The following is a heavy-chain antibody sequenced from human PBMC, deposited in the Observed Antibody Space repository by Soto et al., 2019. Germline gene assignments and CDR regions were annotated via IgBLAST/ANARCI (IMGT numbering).Heavy chain of an antibody. V-gene: IGHV3-30*18. D-gene: IGHD6-19*01. Sequence: PGGSLRLSCAASGFTFSSYGMHWVRQAPGKGLEWVAVISYDGSNKYYADSVKGRFTISRDNSKNTLYLQMNSLRAEDTAVYYCAKDHGIAVAPDYWGQGTLVTVSS. CDR2: ISYDGSNK. CDR3: AKDHGIAVAPDY. J-gene: IGHJ4*02. CDR1: GFTFSSYG.